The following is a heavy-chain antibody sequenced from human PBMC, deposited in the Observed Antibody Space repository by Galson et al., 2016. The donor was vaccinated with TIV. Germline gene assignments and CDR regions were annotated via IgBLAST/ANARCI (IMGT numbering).Heavy chain of an antibody. CDR2: IDWDDDI. J-gene: IGHJ4*02. CDR1: GFALSGDSGMC. V-gene: IGHV2-70*11. D-gene: IGHD2-21*02. CDR3: ARMVYGDYPPRFYYDS. Sequence: PALVKPTQTLTLTCTFSGFALSGDSGMCVTWIRQPPGKALEWLGRIDWDDDIYYNTSLKTRLTISKDTSKNQVVFKMTNVDPTDTGTYYCARMVYGDYPPRFYYDSWGQGALVTVSS.